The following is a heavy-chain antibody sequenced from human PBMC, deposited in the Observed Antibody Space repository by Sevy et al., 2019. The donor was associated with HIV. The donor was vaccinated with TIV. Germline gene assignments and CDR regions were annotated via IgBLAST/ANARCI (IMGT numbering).Heavy chain of an antibody. CDR1: GFTFSSYA. Sequence: GGSLRLSCAASGFTFSSYAMNWVRQAPWKGLEWVSAISGRGGSTYYADSVEGRFTMSRDISKNTLYLQMNSLRAEDTAVYYCAKAPPGHCSSSSCPRAYYYYGMDVWGQGTTVTVSS. CDR2: ISGRGGST. CDR3: AKAPPGHCSSSSCPRAYYYYGMDV. V-gene: IGHV3-23*01. D-gene: IGHD2-15*01. J-gene: IGHJ6*02.